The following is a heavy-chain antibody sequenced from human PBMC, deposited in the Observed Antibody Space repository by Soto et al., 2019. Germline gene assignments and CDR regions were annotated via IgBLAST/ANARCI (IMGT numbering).Heavy chain of an antibody. J-gene: IGHJ4*02. D-gene: IGHD2-15*01. Sequence: ASVKVSCKASGGTFNNYGVSWVRQAPGQGLEWMGGIIPVFGTTKYAQKFQGRVTFTADESTTTVYMELSSLRSEDTAVYYCARGSYCSGTSCFSVLAFWGQGTLVTVSS. CDR3: ARGSYCSGTSCFSVLAF. V-gene: IGHV1-69*13. CDR1: GGTFNNYG. CDR2: IIPVFGTT.